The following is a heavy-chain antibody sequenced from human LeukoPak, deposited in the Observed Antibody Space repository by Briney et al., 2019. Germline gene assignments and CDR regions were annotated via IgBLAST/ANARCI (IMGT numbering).Heavy chain of an antibody. V-gene: IGHV3-53*01. Sequence: PGGSLRLSCAASGFTVSFNYMSWVRQAPGKGLEWISVIYSGGSTYYADSVKGRFTISRDDSKNTLYLQMNSLRAEDTASYYLARAQWRTYSYYYMDVWGKGTTVTVSS. CDR2: IYSGGST. J-gene: IGHJ6*03. CDR1: GFTVSFNY. CDR3: ARAQWRTYSYYYMDV. D-gene: IGHD6-19*01.